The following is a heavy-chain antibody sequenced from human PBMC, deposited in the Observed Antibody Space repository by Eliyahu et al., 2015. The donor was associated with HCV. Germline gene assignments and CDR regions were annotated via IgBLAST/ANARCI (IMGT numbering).Heavy chain of an antibody. Sequence: QVQLVESGGGVVQPGTSLXLSXXASGFTFLXSDMHWVRQAPGKGLGXVXGIWSGGNVIYYAESVKGRFTISRDNSKNTLYLQMNSLRVEDTSVYYCTRPERSCSISSCNPVYWGQGTLATVSS. CDR3: TRPERSCSISSCNPVY. V-gene: IGHV3-33*01. CDR1: GFTFLXSD. D-gene: IGHD2-2*01. CDR2: IWSGGNVI. J-gene: IGHJ4*02.